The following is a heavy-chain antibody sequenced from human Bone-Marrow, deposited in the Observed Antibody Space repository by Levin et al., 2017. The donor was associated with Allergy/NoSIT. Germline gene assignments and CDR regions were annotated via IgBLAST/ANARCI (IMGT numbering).Heavy chain of an antibody. CDR1: GFTFSSYS. V-gene: IGHV3-21*01. CDR2: ISSSSSYI. Sequence: GESLKISCAASGFTFSSYSMNWVRQAPGKGLEWVSSISSSSSYIYYADSVKGRFTISRDNAKNSLYLQMNSLRAEDTAVYYCARARGRYYYYGMDVWGQGTTVTVSS. CDR3: ARARGRYYYYGMDV. J-gene: IGHJ6*02.